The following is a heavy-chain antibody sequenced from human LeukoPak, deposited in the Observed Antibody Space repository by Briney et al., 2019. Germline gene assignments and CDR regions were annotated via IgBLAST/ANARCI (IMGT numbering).Heavy chain of an antibody. D-gene: IGHD2-2*01. Sequence: ASVKVSCKVSGYTLTELSMHWVRQAPGKGLEWMGGFDPEDGETIYAQKFQGRVTMTEDTSTDTAYMELSSLRSEDTAVYYCARGVPCSSTSCYDYFDYWGQGTLVTVSS. V-gene: IGHV1-24*01. J-gene: IGHJ4*02. CDR2: FDPEDGET. CDR1: GYTLTELS. CDR3: ARGVPCSSTSCYDYFDY.